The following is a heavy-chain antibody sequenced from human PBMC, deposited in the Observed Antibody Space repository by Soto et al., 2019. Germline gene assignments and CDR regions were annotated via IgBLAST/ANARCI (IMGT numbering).Heavy chain of an antibody. Sequence: VGSLRLSCAASGFTLSSYWMHWARQAPGKGLVWVSRISSDGSSTNYADSVKGRFTISRDNAKNTLHLQMDSLRVEDTAVYYCARVPHCSSSSCYSYFDNWGQGT. J-gene: IGHJ4*02. CDR2: ISSDGSST. D-gene: IGHD2-2*02. CDR3: ARVPHCSSSSCYSYFDN. V-gene: IGHV3-74*01. CDR1: GFTLSSYW.